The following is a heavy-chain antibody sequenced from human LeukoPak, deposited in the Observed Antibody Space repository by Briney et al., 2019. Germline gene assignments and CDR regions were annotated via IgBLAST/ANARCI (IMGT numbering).Heavy chain of an antibody. D-gene: IGHD2-8*02. CDR2: INNDGSST. Sequence: GGSLRLSCETSGFILGNYWMHWVRQAPGKGLVWVSRINNDGSSTTYADSVKGRFTISRDNARNTLYLQMNSPRAEDTAIYYCARDGISCTGGHCYFASWGQGTLVTVSS. V-gene: IGHV3-74*01. CDR1: GFILGNYW. J-gene: IGHJ4*02. CDR3: ARDGISCTGGHCYFAS.